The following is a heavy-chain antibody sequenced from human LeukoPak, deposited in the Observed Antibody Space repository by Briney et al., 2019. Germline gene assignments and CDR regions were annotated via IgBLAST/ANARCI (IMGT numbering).Heavy chain of an antibody. CDR2: IKQGGSEK. D-gene: IGHD1-26*01. J-gene: IGHJ4*02. V-gene: IGHV3-7*01. CDR1: GFTFSTYW. Sequence: GGSLRLSCAVSGFTFSTYWMSWVREAPGKGLEWVANIKQGGSEKFYVDSVKGRFTISRDNAKNSLYLQMNSLRVEDTAVYYCARGSLSSGSYLNYWGQGTLVTVSS. CDR3: ARGSLSSGSYLNY.